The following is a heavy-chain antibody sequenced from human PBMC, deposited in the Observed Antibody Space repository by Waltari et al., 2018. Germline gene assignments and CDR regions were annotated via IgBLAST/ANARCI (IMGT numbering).Heavy chain of an antibody. CDR2: IYYSGST. D-gene: IGHD2-15*01. J-gene: IGHJ6*02. CDR3: ARGHIVVVVAATGGDYYGMDV. Sequence: QLQLQESGPGLVKPSETLSLTCTVSGGSISSSSYYWGWIRQPPGKGLEWIGSIYYSGSTYYNPSLKSRVTISVDTSKNQFSLKLSSVTAADTAVYYCARGHIVVVVAATGGDYYGMDVWGQGTTVTVSS. V-gene: IGHV4-39*01. CDR1: GGSISSSSYY.